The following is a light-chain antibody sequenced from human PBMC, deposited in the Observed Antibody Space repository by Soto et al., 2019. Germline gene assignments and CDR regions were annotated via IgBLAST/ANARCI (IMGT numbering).Light chain of an antibody. CDR3: QQYKNWPHT. Sequence: EIVMTQSASTLSGSAGERATPSWGASPSVSSNLAWYQQNPGQSPRLLSYCASTRATGIPARFSGSGSGTEFTLTINSLQSEELAVYDCQQYKNWPHTFGQGTKVDI. CDR2: CAS. J-gene: IGKJ2*01. CDR1: PSVSSN. V-gene: IGKV3-15*01.